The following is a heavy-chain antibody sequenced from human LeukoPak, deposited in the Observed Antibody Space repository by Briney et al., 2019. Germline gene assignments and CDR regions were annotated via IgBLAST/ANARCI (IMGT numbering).Heavy chain of an antibody. D-gene: IGHD2-21*02. Sequence: SETLSLTCTVSGDSISSYYCSWIRQPPGKGLEWIGYIYYSGSTSYNPSLKSRVTISLDTSNNQFSLKLRSVTAADTAVYYCARASWRGDGDCTDYWGQGTLVTVSS. V-gene: IGHV4-59*08. CDR3: ARASWRGDGDCTDY. CDR1: GDSISSYY. J-gene: IGHJ4*02. CDR2: IYYSGST.